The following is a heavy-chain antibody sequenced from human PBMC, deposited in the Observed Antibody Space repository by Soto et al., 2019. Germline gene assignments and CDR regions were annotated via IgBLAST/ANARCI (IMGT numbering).Heavy chain of an antibody. D-gene: IGHD5-12*01. CDR3: AKSTLRWLQLGLDY. CDR2: ISGSGVST. Sequence: PGGSLRLSCAASGFTFSSYAMSWVRQAPGKGLEWVSAISGSGVSTYYADSVKGRFTISRDNSKNTLYLQMNSLRAEDTALYYCAKSTLRWLQLGLDYWGQGTLVTVSS. J-gene: IGHJ4*02. CDR1: GFTFSSYA. V-gene: IGHV3-23*01.